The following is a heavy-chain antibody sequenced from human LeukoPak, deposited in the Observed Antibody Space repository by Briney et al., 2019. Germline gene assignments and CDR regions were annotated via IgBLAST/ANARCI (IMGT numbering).Heavy chain of an antibody. CDR1: GFTVSSNY. CDR2: IYSGDIT. V-gene: IGHV3-66*01. D-gene: IGHD1-26*01. CDR3: AKDYTKGVGATDY. Sequence: GGSLRLSCAASGFTVSSNYMSWVRQAPGKGLEWVSVIYSGDITYYADSVKGRFTISRDNSKNTLYLQMNSLSAEDTAVYYCAKDYTKGVGATDYWGHGTLVTVSS. J-gene: IGHJ4*01.